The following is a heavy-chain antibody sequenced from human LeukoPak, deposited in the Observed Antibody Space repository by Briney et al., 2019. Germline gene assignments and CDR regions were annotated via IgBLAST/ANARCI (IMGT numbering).Heavy chain of an antibody. V-gene: IGHV1-8*01. CDR1: GYTFTSCD. D-gene: IGHD3-22*01. CDR3: ASREYYYDSSGYYSS. CDR2: MNPNSGNT. Sequence: ASVKVSCKASGYTFTSCDINWVRQATGQGLEWMGWMNPNSGNTGYAQKFQGRVTMTRNTSISTAYMELSSLRSEDTAVYYCASREYYYDSSGYYSSWGQGTLVTVSS. J-gene: IGHJ4*02.